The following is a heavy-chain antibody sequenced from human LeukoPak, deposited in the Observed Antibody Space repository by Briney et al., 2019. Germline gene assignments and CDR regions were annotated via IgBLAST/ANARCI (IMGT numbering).Heavy chain of an antibody. J-gene: IGHJ4*02. CDR1: GYTFTSYY. Sequence: ASVKVSCTASGYTFTSYYMHWVRQASGQGLEWVGIINPSGGSTSYAQKVQGRVTMTRDTSTSTVYMELSSLRSEDTAVYYCARGPLPSFWSGSPPDYWGQGTLVTVS. D-gene: IGHD3-3*01. CDR2: INPSGGST. CDR3: ARGPLPSFWSGSPPDY. V-gene: IGHV1-46*01.